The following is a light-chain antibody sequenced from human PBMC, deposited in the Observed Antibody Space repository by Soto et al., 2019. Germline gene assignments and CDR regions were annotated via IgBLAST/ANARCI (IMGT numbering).Light chain of an antibody. CDR2: DSN. J-gene: IGLJ1*01. Sequence: QSVLTQPPSVSGAPGQRVIISCTRSSSNIGAGRDVHWYRQFPGEAPKFLISDSNHRPSGVPDRFSVSKSGASASLAITGLRPEDEGDYFCQSYGTSLSGLYVFGTGTQLTVL. CDR1: SSNIGAGRD. V-gene: IGLV1-40*01. CDR3: QSYGTSLSGLYV.